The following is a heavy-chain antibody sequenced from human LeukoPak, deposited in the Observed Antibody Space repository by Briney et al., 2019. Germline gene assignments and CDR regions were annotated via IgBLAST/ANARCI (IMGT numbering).Heavy chain of an antibody. CDR1: GFTFSSYA. Sequence: GGSLRLSCAASGFTFSSYAMSWVRQAPGKGLEWVSAIGGSGGSTYYADSVKGRFTISRDNSKNTLYLQMNSLRAEDTAVYYCAGDFWSGYYRINAFDIWGQGTMVTVSS. V-gene: IGHV3-23*01. J-gene: IGHJ3*02. D-gene: IGHD3-3*01. CDR2: IGGSGGST. CDR3: AGDFWSGYYRINAFDI.